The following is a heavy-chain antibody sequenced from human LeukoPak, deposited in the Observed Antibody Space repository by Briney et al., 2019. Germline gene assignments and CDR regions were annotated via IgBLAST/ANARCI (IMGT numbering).Heavy chain of an antibody. CDR3: ARNMVTGDYFDY. CDR1: GGSISSGGYY. D-gene: IGHD5-18*01. CDR2: IYYSGST. V-gene: IGHV4-31*03. J-gene: IGHJ4*02. Sequence: PSETLSLTCTVSGGSISSGGYYWSWIRQHPGKGLEWIGYIYYSGSTYYNPSLKSRVTISVGTSKNQFSLKLSSVTAADTAVYYCARNMVTGDYFDYWGQGTLVTVSS.